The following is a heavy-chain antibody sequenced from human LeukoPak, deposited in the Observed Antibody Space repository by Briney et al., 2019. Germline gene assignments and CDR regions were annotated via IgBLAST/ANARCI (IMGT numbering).Heavy chain of an antibody. V-gene: IGHV3-30*18. D-gene: IGHD6-19*01. CDR2: ISHDGSNK. CDR3: AKDPRSLAVFPRGYFDY. J-gene: IGHJ4*02. CDR1: GFTFSSYG. Sequence: GGSLRLSCAASGFTFSSYGMHWVRQAPGKGLEWVAVISHDGSNKYYADSVKGRFTISRDNSKNTLYLQMNSLRAEDTAVYYCAKDPRSLAVFPRGYFDYWGQGTLVTVSS.